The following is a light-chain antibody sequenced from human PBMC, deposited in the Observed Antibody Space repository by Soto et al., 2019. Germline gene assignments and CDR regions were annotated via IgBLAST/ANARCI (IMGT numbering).Light chain of an antibody. Sequence: QSVLTQPPSASGTPGQRVTISCSGSSSNIGSNTVNWYQQLPVTAPKLLIYSNNQRPSGVPDRFSGSKSGTSASLAISGLQSEDEADYYCAAWDDSLNGPHVVFGGGTKLTVL. CDR1: SSNIGSNT. CDR3: AAWDDSLNGPHVV. V-gene: IGLV1-44*01. J-gene: IGLJ2*01. CDR2: SNN.